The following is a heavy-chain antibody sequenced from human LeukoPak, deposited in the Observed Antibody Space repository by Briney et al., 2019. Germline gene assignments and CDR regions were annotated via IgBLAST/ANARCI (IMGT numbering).Heavy chain of an antibody. J-gene: IGHJ4*02. Sequence: PGGSLRLSCVASGFTFSSYGMHWVRQAPGKGLEWVAVLWYDGSNKYYADSVKGRFTISRDNSKNTLYLQMNSLRAEDTAVYYCARGYCSSTSCLPVDYWGQGTLVTVSS. V-gene: IGHV3-33*01. CDR2: LWYDGSNK. CDR1: GFTFSSYG. D-gene: IGHD2-2*01. CDR3: ARGYCSSTSCLPVDY.